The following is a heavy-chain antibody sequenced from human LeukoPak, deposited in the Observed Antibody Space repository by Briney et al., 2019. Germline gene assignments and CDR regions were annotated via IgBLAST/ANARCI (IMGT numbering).Heavy chain of an antibody. J-gene: IGHJ4*02. V-gene: IGHV3-23*01. CDR3: ARDLGAAPDTSKYFDY. D-gene: IGHD1-26*01. CDR1: GFTFSSYA. Sequence: TGGSLRLSCAASGFTFSSYAMSWVRQAPGKGLEWVSAISGSGGSTYYADSVKGRFTISRDNSKNTLYLQMNSLRAEDTAVYYCARDLGAAPDTSKYFDYWGQGTLVTVSS. CDR2: ISGSGGST.